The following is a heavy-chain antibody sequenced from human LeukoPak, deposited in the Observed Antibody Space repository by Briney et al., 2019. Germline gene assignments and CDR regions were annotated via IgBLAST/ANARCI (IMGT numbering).Heavy chain of an antibody. CDR3: ARDRDWAFDY. D-gene: IGHD3-9*01. J-gene: IGHJ4*02. CDR1: GFTFRLYS. V-gene: IGHV3-48*02. CDR2: IRSTDGAI. Sequence: GGSLILSCAASGFTFRLYSMNWVRQAPGKGLEWLSYIRSTDGAIAYADSVKGRFTISRDDAKNSLYLQMNSLRDEDTAVYYCARDRDWAFDYWGQGTLITVSS.